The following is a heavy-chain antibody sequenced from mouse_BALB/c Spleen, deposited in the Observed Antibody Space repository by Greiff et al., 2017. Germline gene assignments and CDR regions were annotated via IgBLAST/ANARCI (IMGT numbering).Heavy chain of an antibody. CDR3: ARDYYGSSKGFYAMDY. V-gene: IGHV1-87*01. CDR1: GYTFTSYW. CDR2: IYPGDGDT. J-gene: IGHJ4*01. Sequence: VQLQQSGAELARPGASVKLSCKASGYTFTSYWMQWVKQRPGQGLEWIGAIYPGDGDTRYTQKFKGKATLTADKSSSTAYMQLSSLASEDSAVYYCARDYYGSSKGFYAMDYWGQGTSVTVSS. D-gene: IGHD1-1*01.